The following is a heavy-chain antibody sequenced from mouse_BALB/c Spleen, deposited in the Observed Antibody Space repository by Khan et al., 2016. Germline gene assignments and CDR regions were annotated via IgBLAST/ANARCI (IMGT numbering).Heavy chain of an antibody. D-gene: IGHD1-1*01. CDR3: ARSDYGSKDAMDY. CDR1: GYSITSDYA. V-gene: IGHV3-2*02. Sequence: EVQLVESGPGLVKPSQSLSLTYTVTGYSITSDYAWNWIRQFPGNKLEWMGYISYSGSTSYNPSLKSRISITRDTSNNQFFLQLNSVTSEDTATYYCARSDYGSKDAMDYWGQGTSVTVSS. J-gene: IGHJ4*01. CDR2: ISYSGST.